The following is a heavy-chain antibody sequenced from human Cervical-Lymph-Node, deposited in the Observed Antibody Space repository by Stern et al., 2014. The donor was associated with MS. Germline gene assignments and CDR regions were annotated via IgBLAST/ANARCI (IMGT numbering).Heavy chain of an antibody. D-gene: IGHD3-10*01. CDR3: VMSWFGELSSGMDV. Sequence: VQLVESGGGLVQPGRSLRLSCSASGFTFSSYAMHWVRQAPGKGLEYVSAISSNGGSTYYADSVKGRFTISRDNSKNTLYLQMSSLRAEDTAVYYCVMSWFGELSSGMDVWGQGTTVTVSS. J-gene: IGHJ6*02. V-gene: IGHV3-64D*06. CDR1: GFTFSSYA. CDR2: ISSNGGST.